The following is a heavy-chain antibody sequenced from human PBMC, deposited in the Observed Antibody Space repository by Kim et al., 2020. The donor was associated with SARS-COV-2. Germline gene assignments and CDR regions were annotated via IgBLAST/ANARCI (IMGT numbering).Heavy chain of an antibody. Sequence: GGSLRLSCAASGFTFSSYDMHWVRQATGKGLEWVSAIGTAGDTYYPGSVKGRFTISRENAKNSLYLQMNSLRAGDTAVYYCARGPTMAVRTTGMDVWGQGTTVTVSS. CDR3: ARGPTMAVRTTGMDV. CDR1: GFTFSSYD. V-gene: IGHV3-13*01. D-gene: IGHD3-10*01. CDR2: IGTAGDT. J-gene: IGHJ6*02.